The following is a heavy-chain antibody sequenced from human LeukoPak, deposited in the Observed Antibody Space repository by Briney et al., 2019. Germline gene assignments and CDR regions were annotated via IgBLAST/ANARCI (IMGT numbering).Heavy chain of an antibody. CDR1: GFTFSDYY. J-gene: IGHJ3*02. V-gene: IGHV3-11*01. CDR2: ISSSGSTI. Sequence: KPGGSLRLSCAASGFTFSDYYMSWIRQAPGKGLEWVSYISSSGSTIYYADSVKGRFTISRDNAKNSLYLQMNSLRAEDTAVYYCARGSNSGYDFSSQDAFDIWGQGTMVTVSS. CDR3: ARGSNSGYDFSSQDAFDI. D-gene: IGHD5-12*01.